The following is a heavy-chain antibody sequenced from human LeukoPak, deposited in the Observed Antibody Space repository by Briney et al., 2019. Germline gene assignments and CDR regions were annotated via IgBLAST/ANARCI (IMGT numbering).Heavy chain of an antibody. J-gene: IGHJ5*02. CDR2: ISTNSGTI. D-gene: IGHD1-26*01. CDR3: VRDLTIVGVAQVHH. V-gene: IGHV3-48*01. Sequence: GGSLRLSCAASRFTFSIYTMNWVRQAPGKGLEWISYISTNSGTIWYADSVKGRFSISRDNAKNSLFLHMNSLRAEDTAVYYCVRDLTIVGVAQVHHWGQGTLVTVSS. CDR1: RFTFSIYT.